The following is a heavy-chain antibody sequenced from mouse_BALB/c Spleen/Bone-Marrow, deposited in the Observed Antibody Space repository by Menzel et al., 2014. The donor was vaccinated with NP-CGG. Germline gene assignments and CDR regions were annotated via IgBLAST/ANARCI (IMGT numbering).Heavy chain of an antibody. V-gene: IGHV1S81*02. CDR1: GYTFTSYW. CDR2: IDPGTGRT. J-gene: IGHJ2*01. Sequence: QVQLQQSGAELVKPGASVKLSCKASGYTFTSYWMHWVKQRPGQGLEWIGEIDPGTGRTDYNKKFKSQATLTVDKSSSTAYMHLSSLTSEDSAVYYCARINGYDYWGQGTPLTVSS. CDR3: ARINGYDY. D-gene: IGHD2-2*01.